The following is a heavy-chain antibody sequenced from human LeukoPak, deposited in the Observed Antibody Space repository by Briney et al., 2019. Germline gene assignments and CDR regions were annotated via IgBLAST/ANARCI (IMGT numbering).Heavy chain of an antibody. J-gene: IGHJ5*02. D-gene: IGHD3-3*01. CDR3: AREPGGDFWSGYYKGNWFDP. V-gene: IGHV4-59*01. Sequence: SETLSLTCTVSGGSISSYYWSWIRQPPGKGLEWIGYIYYSGSTNYNPSLKSRVTISVDTSKNQFFLKLSSVTAADTAVYYCAREPGGDFWSGYYKGNWFDPWGQGTLVTVSS. CDR1: GGSISSYY. CDR2: IYYSGST.